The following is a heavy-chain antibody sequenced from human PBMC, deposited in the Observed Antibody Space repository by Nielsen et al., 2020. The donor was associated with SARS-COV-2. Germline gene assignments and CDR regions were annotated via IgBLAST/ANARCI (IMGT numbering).Heavy chain of an antibody. D-gene: IGHD6-19*01. CDR2: INTNTGNP. V-gene: IGHV7-4-1*02. Sequence: ASVQVSCKASGYIFTNYAMNWVRQAPGQGLEWMGWINTNTGNPTYAQGFTGGYVFSLDTPVSTAYLQISSLKAEDTAVYYCARGGIAVAGGDYWGQGTLVTVSS. CDR3: ARGGIAVAGGDY. J-gene: IGHJ4*02. CDR1: GYIFTNYA.